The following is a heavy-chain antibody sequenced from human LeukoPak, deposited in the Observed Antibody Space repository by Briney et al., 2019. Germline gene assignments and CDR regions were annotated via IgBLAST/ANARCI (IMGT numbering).Heavy chain of an antibody. CDR1: GFTFSSYW. CDR3: ARSPLGAYAFDI. Sequence: GGSLRLSCAASGFTFSSYWMSWVRQAPGKGLEWVANIKQDGSEKYYVDSVKGRFTISRDNARNSLHLQMNSLRAEDTAVYYCARSPLGAYAFDIWGQGTMVTVSS. V-gene: IGHV3-7*01. CDR2: IKQDGSEK. D-gene: IGHD3-16*01. J-gene: IGHJ3*02.